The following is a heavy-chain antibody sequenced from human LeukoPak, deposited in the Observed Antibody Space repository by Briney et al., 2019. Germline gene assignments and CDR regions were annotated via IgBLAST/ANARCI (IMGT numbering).Heavy chain of an antibody. V-gene: IGHV1-2*06. CDR1: GYTFTGYY. CDR2: INPNSGGT. J-gene: IGHJ5*02. Sequence: GASVKVSCKASGYTFTGYYMHWVRQAPGQGLEWMGRINPNSGGTNYAQKFQGRVTMTRDTSISTAYMELRSLRSDDTAVYYCARTKYCSSTSCPSGWFDPWGQGTLVTVSS. D-gene: IGHD2-2*01. CDR3: ARTKYCSSTSCPSGWFDP.